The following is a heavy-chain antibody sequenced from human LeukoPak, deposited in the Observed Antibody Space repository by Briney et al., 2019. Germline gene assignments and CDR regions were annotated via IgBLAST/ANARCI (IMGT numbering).Heavy chain of an antibody. D-gene: IGHD3-9*01. V-gene: IGHV1-69*13. CDR2: IISFFGAA. CDR1: GGTFNSSG. J-gene: IGHJ5*02. Sequence: SVKVSCKASGGTFNSSGISWVRQAPGQGLEWMGGIISFFGAAHYIQKFQGRLTITADESTSTAYMELSSLTSEDTAVYYCTRDPSVDYDLLSHWFDPGAREPWSPSPQ. CDR3: TRDPSVDYDLLSHWFDP.